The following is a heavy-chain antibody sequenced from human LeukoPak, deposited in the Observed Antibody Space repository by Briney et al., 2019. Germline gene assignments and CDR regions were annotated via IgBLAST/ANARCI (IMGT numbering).Heavy chain of an antibody. CDR2: IYCSGST. CDR1: GGSISSGGYY. Sequence: PSETLSLTCTVSGGSISSGGYYWSWIRQHPGKGLEWIGYIYCSGSTYYNPSLKSRVTISVDTSKNQFSLKLSSVTAADTAVYYCARDDPRDYYGMDVWGKGTTVTVSS. J-gene: IGHJ6*04. V-gene: IGHV4-31*03. CDR3: ARDDPRDYYGMDV.